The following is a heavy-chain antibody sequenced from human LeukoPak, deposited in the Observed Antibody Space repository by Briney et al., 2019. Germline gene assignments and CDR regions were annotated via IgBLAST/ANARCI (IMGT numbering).Heavy chain of an antibody. V-gene: IGHV3-49*04. CDR2: IRSKAYGETA. Sequence: GGSLRLSCTASGFTFGDYAMSWVRQAPGKGLEWVGFIRSKAYGETADYAASVKGRFTISRDDSKAIAYLQMNSLKTEDTAVYHCTRDRGAYNLYDYWGQGTLVTVSS. D-gene: IGHD1-1*01. J-gene: IGHJ4*02. CDR3: TRDRGAYNLYDY. CDR1: GFTFGDYA.